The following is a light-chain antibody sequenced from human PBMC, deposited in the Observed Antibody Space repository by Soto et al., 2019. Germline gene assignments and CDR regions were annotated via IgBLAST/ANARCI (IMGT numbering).Light chain of an antibody. CDR2: AAS. J-gene: IGKJ4*01. Sequence: DIQMTQSPSFVSASVGDRVTITCRASQGISSWLAWYQQKPGKAPNLLIYAASKLQSGVPSRFSGSGSGTDFNRTSSGLQPEDFATYYCHQANSFPLSFGGGTKVESK. V-gene: IGKV1-12*01. CDR3: HQANSFPLS. CDR1: QGISSW.